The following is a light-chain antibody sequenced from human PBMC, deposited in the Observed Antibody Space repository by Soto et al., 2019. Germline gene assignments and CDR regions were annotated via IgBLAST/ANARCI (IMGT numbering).Light chain of an antibody. CDR2: EVT. CDR3: YSYTGISTSLFV. J-gene: IGLJ1*01. CDR1: SRDIGTSNL. Sequence: QSVLTQPASVSGSPGQSITISCTGTSRDIGTSNLVSWYQQFPGKAPKLIIYEVTKRPSGVSNRFSGSKSGKTASLTISGLQPEDEADYYCYSYTGISTSLFVFGTGTKVTVL. V-gene: IGLV2-23*02.